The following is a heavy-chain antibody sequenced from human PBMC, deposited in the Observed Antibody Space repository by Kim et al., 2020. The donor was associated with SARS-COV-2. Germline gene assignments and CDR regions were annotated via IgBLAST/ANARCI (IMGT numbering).Heavy chain of an antibody. CDR2: IYFSGST. CDR1: GGSISSSSYY. CDR3: ARARGIAVAGTDFDY. V-gene: IGHV4-39*07. J-gene: IGHJ4*02. Sequence: SETLSLTCTVSGGSISSSSYYWGWIRQPPGKGLEWIGSIYFSGSTYYNPSLKSRVTISEDTSKNQFSLKLSSVTAADTAVYYCARARGIAVAGTDFDYWGEGTLVTVSS. D-gene: IGHD6-19*01.